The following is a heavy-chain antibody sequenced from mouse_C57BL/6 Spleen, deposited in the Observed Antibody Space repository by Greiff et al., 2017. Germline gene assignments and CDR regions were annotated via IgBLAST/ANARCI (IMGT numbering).Heavy chain of an antibody. CDR3: ASLDGYYGAMDY. J-gene: IGHJ4*01. CDR2: ISYDGSN. V-gene: IGHV3-6*01. D-gene: IGHD2-3*01. Sequence: VQLKESGPGLVKPSQSLSLTCSVTGYSITSGYYWNWLRQFPGNKLAWMGYISYDGSNNYNQSLKNRISITRDTSKNQFFLKLNSVTTEDTATYYCASLDGYYGAMDYWGQGTSVTVSS. CDR1: GYSITSGYY.